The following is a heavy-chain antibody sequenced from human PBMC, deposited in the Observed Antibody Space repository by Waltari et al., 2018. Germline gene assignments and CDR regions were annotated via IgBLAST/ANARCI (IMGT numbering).Heavy chain of an antibody. CDR2: VQRSGRT. CDR1: GHSLSSTDW. CDR3: ARDRGRGIYLDS. D-gene: IGHD2-15*01. Sequence: QLQLQESGPGLVKPSGTLSLTCAVSGHSLSSTDWWSWVRQSPGKGLEWIGQVQRSGRTNYNPSFASRVTISIDTSTNQFSLKVTSATAADTAVYFCARDRGRGIYLDSWGQGTLVTVSP. V-gene: IGHV4-4*02. J-gene: IGHJ4*02.